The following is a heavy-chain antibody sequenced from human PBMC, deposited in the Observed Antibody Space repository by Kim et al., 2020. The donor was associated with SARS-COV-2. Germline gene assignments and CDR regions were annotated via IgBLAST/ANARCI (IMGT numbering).Heavy chain of an antibody. Sequence: SVKVSCKASGGTFSSYAISWVRQAPGQGLEWMGGIIPIFGTANYAQKFQGRVTITADESTSTAYMELSSLRSEDTAVYYCAIVEVMGGTPPRYYYYYMDVWGKGTTVTVSS. CDR2: IIPIFGTA. V-gene: IGHV1-69*13. J-gene: IGHJ6*03. CDR3: AIVEVMGGTPPRYYYYYMDV. D-gene: IGHD2-21*01. CDR1: GGTFSSYA.